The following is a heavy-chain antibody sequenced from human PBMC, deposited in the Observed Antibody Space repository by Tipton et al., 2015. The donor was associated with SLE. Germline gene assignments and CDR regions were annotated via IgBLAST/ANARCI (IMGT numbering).Heavy chain of an antibody. J-gene: IGHJ4*02. CDR3: ANSRFVPEAY. CDR2: IQNDGSNK. CDR1: GFTFSSYG. V-gene: IGHV3-30*02. Sequence: SLRLSCAASGFTFSSYGMHWVRQAPGKGLEWLTFIQNDGSNKYYADPVKGRFTISRDNSKNTVSLQMNSLGADDTAGYYWANSRFVPEAYWGQGTLVTVSS. D-gene: IGHD3-3*01.